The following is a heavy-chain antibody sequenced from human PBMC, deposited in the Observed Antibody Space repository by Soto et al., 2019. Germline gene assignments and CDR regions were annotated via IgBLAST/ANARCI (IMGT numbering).Heavy chain of an antibody. D-gene: IGHD3-22*01. CDR1: GFTFSSYG. Sequence: GGSLRLSCAASGFTFSSYGMHWVRQAPGKGLEWVAVISYDGSNKYYADSVKGRFTISRDNSKNTLYLQMNSLRAEDTAVYYCAKDSKVVVIPSLISYYYYYGMDVWGQGTTVTVSS. CDR3: AKDSKVVVIPSLISYYYYYGMDV. V-gene: IGHV3-30*18. CDR2: ISYDGSNK. J-gene: IGHJ6*02.